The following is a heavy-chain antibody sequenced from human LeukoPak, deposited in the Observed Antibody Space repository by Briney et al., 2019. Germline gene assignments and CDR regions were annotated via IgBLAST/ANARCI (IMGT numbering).Heavy chain of an antibody. CDR2: LYNSGGT. CDR1: GDSMSGYY. D-gene: IGHD6-13*01. V-gene: IGHV4-59*01. Sequence: SETLSLTCSVSGDSMSGYYWSWIRQPPGKDLQWIGYLYNSGGTDYNPSLKSRVTISVDTSKNQFSLKLSSVTAADTAVYYCARGWGSSWHPDYFDYWGQGTLVTVSS. CDR3: ARGWGSSWHPDYFDY. J-gene: IGHJ4*02.